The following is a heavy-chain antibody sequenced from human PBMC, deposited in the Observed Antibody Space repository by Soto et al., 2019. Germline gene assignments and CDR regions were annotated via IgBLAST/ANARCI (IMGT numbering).Heavy chain of an antibody. Sequence: SVKVSCKASGGTFSSYAISWVRQAPGQGLEWMGGIIPIFGTANYAQKFQGRVTITADESTSTAYMELSSLRSEDTAVYYCARDEMHYGDYYYYYGMDVWGQGTTVTVSS. V-gene: IGHV1-69*13. CDR1: GGTFSSYA. CDR3: ARDEMHYGDYYYYYGMDV. D-gene: IGHD4-17*01. CDR2: IIPIFGTA. J-gene: IGHJ6*02.